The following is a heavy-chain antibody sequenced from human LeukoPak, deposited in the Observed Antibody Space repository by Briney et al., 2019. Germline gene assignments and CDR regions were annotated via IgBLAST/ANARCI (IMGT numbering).Heavy chain of an antibody. D-gene: IGHD1-26*01. J-gene: IGHJ4*02. CDR2: IDSDGSST. CDR3: ARESGSYARPFDY. CDR1: GFTFSSYW. V-gene: IGHV3-74*01. Sequence: GGSLRLSCAASGFTFSSYWMHWVRQAPGKGLVWVSRIDSDGSSTIYADSVKGRFTISRDNAKNTLYLQMNSLTAEDTAVYYCARESGSYARPFDYWGQGALVTLSS.